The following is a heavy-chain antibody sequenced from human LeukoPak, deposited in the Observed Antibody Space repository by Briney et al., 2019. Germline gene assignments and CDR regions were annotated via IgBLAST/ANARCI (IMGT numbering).Heavy chain of an antibody. CDR2: IYYSGST. CDR3: ARYSSSWNFDY. CDR1: GGSINSSSYY. D-gene: IGHD6-13*01. Sequence: PSETLSLTCTVSGGSINSSSYYWGWIRQPPGKGLEWIGSIYYSGSTYYNPSLKSRVTISVDTSKNQFSLRLSSVTAADTAVYYCARYSSSWNFDYWGQGTLVTVSS. J-gene: IGHJ4*02. V-gene: IGHV4-39*01.